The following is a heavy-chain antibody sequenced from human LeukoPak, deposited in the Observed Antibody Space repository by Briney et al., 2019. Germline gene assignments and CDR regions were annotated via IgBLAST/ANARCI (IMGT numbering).Heavy chain of an antibody. J-gene: IGHJ6*02. CDR1: GFTFSSYS. V-gene: IGHV3-21*01. Sequence: GGSLRLSCAASGFTFSSYSMNWVRQAPGKGLEWFSSISSSSSYIYYADSVKGRFTISRDNAKNSLYLQMNSLRAEDTAVYYCARVGEYYDFWSGYFTREGYYYGMDVWGQGTTVTVSS. CDR2: ISSSSSYI. CDR3: ARVGEYYDFWSGYFTREGYYYGMDV. D-gene: IGHD3-3*01.